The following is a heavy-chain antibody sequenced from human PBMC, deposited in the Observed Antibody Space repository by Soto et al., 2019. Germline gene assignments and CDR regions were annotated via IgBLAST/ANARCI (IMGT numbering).Heavy chain of an antibody. V-gene: IGHV3-30-3*01. CDR3: ARHQVSGGAVACDMDYYFDY. Sequence: VQLLESGGGLVQPGGSLRLSCAASGFTFSSYAMHWVRQAPGKGLEWVAVISYDGSNKYYADSVKGRFTISRDNAKNTLYLQMNSLRAEDTAVYYCARHQVSGGAVACDMDYYFDYWGQGTLVTVSS. CDR2: ISYDGSNK. CDR1: GFTFSSYA. J-gene: IGHJ4*02. D-gene: IGHD6-19*01.